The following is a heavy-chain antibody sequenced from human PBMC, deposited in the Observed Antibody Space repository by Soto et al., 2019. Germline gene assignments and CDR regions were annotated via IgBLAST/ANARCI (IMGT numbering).Heavy chain of an antibody. CDR1: GGSVSSGSYY. D-gene: IGHD1-26*01. V-gene: IGHV4-61*01. CDR2: IYYSGST. CDR3: ARHSGSNPFDY. J-gene: IGHJ4*02. Sequence: ATLSLTCPVSGGSVSSGSYYWSWIRQPPGKGLEWIGYIYYSGSTNYNPSLKSRVSISVDTSKNQFSLKLSSVTAADTAVYYCARHSGSNPFDYWGQGTLVTVSS.